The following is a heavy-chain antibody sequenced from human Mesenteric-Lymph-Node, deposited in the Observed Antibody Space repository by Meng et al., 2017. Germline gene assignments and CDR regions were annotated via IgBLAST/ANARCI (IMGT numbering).Heavy chain of an antibody. J-gene: IGHJ5*02. CDR2: IIPIFGTA. D-gene: IGHD2-15*01. Sequence: SVKVSCKASGGTFSSYAISWVRQAPGQGLEWMGGIIPIFGTANYAQKFQGRVTITADESTSTAYMELSSPRSEDTAVYYCANGNGCSGGSCYSGGWFDPWGQGTLVTVSS. V-gene: IGHV1-69*13. CDR3: ANGNGCSGGSCYSGGWFDP. CDR1: GGTFSSYA.